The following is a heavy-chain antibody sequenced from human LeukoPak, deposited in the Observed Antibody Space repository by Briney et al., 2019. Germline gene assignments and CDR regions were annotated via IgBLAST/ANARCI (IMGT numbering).Heavy chain of an antibody. Sequence: PGRSLRLSCAASGFTFSSYGMHWVRQAPGKGLEWVAVISYDGSNKYYADSVKGRFTISRDSSKNTLYLQMYSLRAEDTAVYYCAKAAIVVVVAATLPDYWGQGTLVTVSS. CDR3: AKAAIVVVVAATLPDY. V-gene: IGHV3-30*18. J-gene: IGHJ4*02. D-gene: IGHD2-15*01. CDR2: ISYDGSNK. CDR1: GFTFSSYG.